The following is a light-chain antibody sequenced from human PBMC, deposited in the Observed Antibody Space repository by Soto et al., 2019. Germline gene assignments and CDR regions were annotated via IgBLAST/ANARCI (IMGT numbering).Light chain of an antibody. J-gene: IGKJ1*01. V-gene: IGKV3-20*01. Sequence: DIVLTQSPGTLSLSPGERATLSCRSSQSVSSNYLAWYQQKPDQAPRLVIYDVSGRATGIPDRFSGSGSGTDFTLTISRLEPEDSEVYYCQQYGISPTFGQGAKVEIK. CDR2: DVS. CDR1: QSVSSNY. CDR3: QQYGISPT.